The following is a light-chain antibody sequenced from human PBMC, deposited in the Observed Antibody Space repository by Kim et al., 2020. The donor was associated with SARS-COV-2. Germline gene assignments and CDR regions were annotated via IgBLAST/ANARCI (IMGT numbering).Light chain of an antibody. CDR3: QSYDSSNWV. Sequence: GKPITIPCTPSSASSASNYVQWYQQRPGSAPTTVIYEDNQRPSGVPDRFSGSIDSSSNSASLTISGLKTEDEADYYCQSYDSSNWVFGGGTQLTVL. J-gene: IGLJ3*02. CDR1: SASSASNY. V-gene: IGLV6-57*03. CDR2: EDN.